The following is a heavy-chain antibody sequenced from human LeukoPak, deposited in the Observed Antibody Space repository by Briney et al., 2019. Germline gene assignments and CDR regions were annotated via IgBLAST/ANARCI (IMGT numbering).Heavy chain of an antibody. D-gene: IGHD3-22*01. CDR2: IYYTGNT. CDR3: ARGNDSSGYYYESIGYFDL. V-gene: IGHV4-59*01. J-gene: IGHJ2*01. CDR1: GGSISNYY. Sequence: SETLSLTCTVSGGSISNYYWNWIRQPPGKGLEWIGYIYYTGNTNYNPPLKSRVTISVDTSKNQFSLKLSSVTAADTAVYYCARGNDSSGYYYESIGYFDLWGRGTLVTVSS.